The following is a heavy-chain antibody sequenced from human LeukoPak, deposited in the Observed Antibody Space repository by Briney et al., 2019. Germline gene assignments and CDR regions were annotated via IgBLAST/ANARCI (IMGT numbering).Heavy chain of an antibody. CDR1: GGSISSYY. CDR3: ARPHHTYDAFDI. CDR2: IYYSGST. Sequence: TSETLSLTCTVSGGSISSYYWSWIRQPPGKGLEWIGYIYYSGSTNYNPSLKSRVTISVDTSKNQFSLKLSSVTAADTAVYYCARPHHTYDAFDIWGQGTMVTVSS. D-gene: IGHD2-2*02. J-gene: IGHJ3*02. V-gene: IGHV4-59*08.